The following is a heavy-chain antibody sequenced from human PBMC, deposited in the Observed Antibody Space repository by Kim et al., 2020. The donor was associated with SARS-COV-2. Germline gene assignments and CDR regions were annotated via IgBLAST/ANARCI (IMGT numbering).Heavy chain of an antibody. Sequence: GGSLRLSCADSGFTFSSYGMHWVRQAPGKGLEWVAVISYDGSNKYYADSVKGRFTISRDNSKNTLYLQMNSLRAEDTAVYYCAKDHDSSGPDAFDIWGQGTMVTVSS. CDR1: GFTFSSYG. CDR3: AKDHDSSGPDAFDI. CDR2: ISYDGSNK. D-gene: IGHD3-22*01. V-gene: IGHV3-30*18. J-gene: IGHJ3*02.